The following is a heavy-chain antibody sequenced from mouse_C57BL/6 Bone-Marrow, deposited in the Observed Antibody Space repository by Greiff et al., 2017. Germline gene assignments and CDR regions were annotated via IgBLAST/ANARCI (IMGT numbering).Heavy chain of an antibody. D-gene: IGHD3-2*02. CDR1: FSLSTSGMGL. V-gene: IGHV8-2*01. CDR3: WRDQTAQAIYFDY. CDR2: WNYDNY. Sequence: QPSQTLSLACTFSGFSLSTSGMGLSWLRKPSGKALEWLASIWNYDNYFTPSLKSPLTISKETPNYQVFLKLTSVDTADSAPYYGAWRDQTAQAIYFDYGGQGTTLTVSS. J-gene: IGHJ2*01.